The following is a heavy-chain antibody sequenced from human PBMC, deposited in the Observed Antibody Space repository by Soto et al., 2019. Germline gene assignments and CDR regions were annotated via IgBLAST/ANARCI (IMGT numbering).Heavy chain of an antibody. D-gene: IGHD3-10*01. CDR2: IYHSGST. CDR1: GCSISSSNW. CDR3: ARGSITMVRGVFDP. J-gene: IGHJ5*02. V-gene: IGHV4-4*02. Sequence: PSETLSLTCAVSGCSISSSNWWRWVRQPPGKGLEWIGEIYHSGSTNYNPSLKSRVTISVDKSKNQFSLKLSSVTAADTAVYYCARGSITMVRGVFDPWGQGTLVTVSS.